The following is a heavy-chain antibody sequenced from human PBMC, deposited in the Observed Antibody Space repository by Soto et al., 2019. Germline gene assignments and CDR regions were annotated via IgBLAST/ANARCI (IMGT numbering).Heavy chain of an antibody. CDR1: GYTFTSYD. CDR3: AREVFYGSGSYSTYNWFDP. D-gene: IGHD3-10*01. V-gene: IGHV1-8*01. Sequence: QVQLVQSGAEVKKPGASVKVSCKASGYTFTSYDINWVRQATGQGLEWMGWMNPNSGNTGYAQKFQGRVTMTRNTSISTAYMELSSVRSEDTAVYYCAREVFYGSGSYSTYNWFDPWGQGTLVTVSS. CDR2: MNPNSGNT. J-gene: IGHJ5*02.